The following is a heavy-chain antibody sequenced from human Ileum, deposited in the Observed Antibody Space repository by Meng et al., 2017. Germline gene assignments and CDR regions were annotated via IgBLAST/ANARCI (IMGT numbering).Heavy chain of an antibody. V-gene: IGHV4-61*08. Sequence: QLPLQESGPGLGKPAETLSLIRTVSGGSVSRAGYQWGWIRQPPGKGLEWIGYASTNYNPSLKSRVTISLDTSRNQFSLSLSSVTAADTAVYYCARDHMGSLDYWGQGILVTVSS. J-gene: IGHJ4*02. CDR3: ARDHMGSLDY. CDR2: AST. D-gene: IGHD1-26*01. CDR1: GGSVSRAGYQ.